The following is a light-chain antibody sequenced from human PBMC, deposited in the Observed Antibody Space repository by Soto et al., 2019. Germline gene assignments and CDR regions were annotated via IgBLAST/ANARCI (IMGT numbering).Light chain of an antibody. V-gene: IGKV3-11*01. Sequence: EIVLTQSPATLSLSPGERATLSCRASQSVSSYLAWYQQKPGQAPRLLIYDASNRATGIPARFSGSGSGTDFTLTISSLEPEDFAVYYCQQRSNWPRMTFGPGIKVDIK. CDR2: DAS. J-gene: IGKJ3*01. CDR1: QSVSSY. CDR3: QQRSNWPRMT.